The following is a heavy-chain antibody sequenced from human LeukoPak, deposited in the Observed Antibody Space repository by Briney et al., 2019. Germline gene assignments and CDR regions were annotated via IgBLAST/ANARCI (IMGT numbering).Heavy chain of an antibody. CDR3: ARGYDPSRDAFDI. V-gene: IGHV4-61*02. Sequence: PSETLSLTCTVSGGSISSGSYYWSWIRQPAGKGLEWIGRIYASGSTNYNPSLKSRGTISVDMSKNQFSLKLSSVTAADTAVYYCARGYDPSRDAFDIWAQGTMVTVSS. J-gene: IGHJ3*02. D-gene: IGHD3-22*01. CDR1: GGSISSGSYY. CDR2: IYASGST.